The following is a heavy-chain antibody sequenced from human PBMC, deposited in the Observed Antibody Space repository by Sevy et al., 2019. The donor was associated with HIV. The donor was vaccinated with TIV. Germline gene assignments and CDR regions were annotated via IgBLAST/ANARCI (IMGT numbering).Heavy chain of an antibody. Sequence: ASVKVSCKVSGHTLNEIAMHWVRQTPGRGLEWMGRFDPEDGEAIYAQKFQGRITMTEDTSTDTAYLELSCLRSEDTAVYYCATAREYYEDNSGYFDYWGPGTLVTVSS. V-gene: IGHV1-24*01. CDR1: GHTLNEIA. D-gene: IGHD3-22*01. J-gene: IGHJ4*02. CDR2: FDPEDGEA. CDR3: ATAREYYEDNSGYFDY.